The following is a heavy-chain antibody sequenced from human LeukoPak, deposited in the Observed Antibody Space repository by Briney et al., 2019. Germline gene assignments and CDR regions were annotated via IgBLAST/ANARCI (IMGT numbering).Heavy chain of an antibody. CDR3: ASKSGTRIAAAGRGNWFDP. Sequence: GGSLRLSCAASGFTFSSYAMSWVRQAPGKGLEWVSAISGSGGSTYYADSVKGRFTISRDNSKNTLYLQMNSLRAEDTAVYYCASKSGTRIAAAGRGNWFDPWGQGTLVTVSS. J-gene: IGHJ5*02. CDR2: ISGSGGST. D-gene: IGHD6-13*01. V-gene: IGHV3-23*01. CDR1: GFTFSSYA.